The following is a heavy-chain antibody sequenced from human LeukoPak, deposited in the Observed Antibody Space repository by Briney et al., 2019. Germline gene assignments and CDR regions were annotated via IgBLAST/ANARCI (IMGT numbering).Heavy chain of an antibody. CDR3: ATSSYYDFWSGYDY. Sequence: SETLSLTCTVSGGSISSSSYYWGWIRQPPGKGLEWIGSIYYSGSTYYNPSLKSRVTISVDTSKNQFSLKLSSVTAADTAVYYCATSSYYDFWSGYDYWGQGTLVTVSS. V-gene: IGHV4-39*01. J-gene: IGHJ4*02. CDR2: IYYSGST. D-gene: IGHD3-3*01. CDR1: GGSISSSSYY.